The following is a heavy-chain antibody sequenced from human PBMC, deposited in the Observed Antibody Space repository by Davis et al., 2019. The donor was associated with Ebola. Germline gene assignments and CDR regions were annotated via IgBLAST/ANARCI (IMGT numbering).Heavy chain of an antibody. Sequence: MPSETLSLTCTVSGGSISSYYWSWIRQPPGKGLEWIGYIYHSGITNHNPSLKSRVTISVDTSKNQFSLKLSSVTAADTAVYYCAREWTIFGVVGDAFDIWGKGTMVTVSS. CDR2: IYHSGIT. D-gene: IGHD3-3*01. CDR3: AREWTIFGVVGDAFDI. CDR1: GGSISSYY. J-gene: IGHJ3*02. V-gene: IGHV4-59*01.